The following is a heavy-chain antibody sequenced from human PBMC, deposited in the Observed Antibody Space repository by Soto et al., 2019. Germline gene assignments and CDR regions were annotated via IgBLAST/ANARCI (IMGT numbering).Heavy chain of an antibody. D-gene: IGHD3-10*01. J-gene: IGHJ6*04. CDR1: GSPFSVGS. CDR3: ARGWFGPDV. Sequence: EVQLVESGGGLVQPGGSLRLSCAASGSPFSVGSMTWARQAPGKGLVWVSGIDNAGTDSTYADSVKGRFTSSRDNAKNMLYLQMNSLRVEDTAVYYCARGWFGPDVWDKGTTVTVSS. CDR2: IDNAGTDS. V-gene: IGHV3-74*01.